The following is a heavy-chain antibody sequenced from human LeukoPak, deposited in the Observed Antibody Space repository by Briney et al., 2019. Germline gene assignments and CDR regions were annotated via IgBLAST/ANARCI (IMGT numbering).Heavy chain of an antibody. D-gene: IGHD1-26*01. CDR3: ARYDGSPANYLDY. Sequence: PSETLSLTCTVSGGSISGYYWSWIRQPPGKGLEWSGYIYYSGSTKCNPSLKSRLTMLVDTSKNQSSLKLNSVTAADTDVYYCARYDGSPANYLDYWGQGNLVTVSS. J-gene: IGHJ4*02. CDR1: GGSISGYY. V-gene: IGHV4-59*08. CDR2: IYYSGST.